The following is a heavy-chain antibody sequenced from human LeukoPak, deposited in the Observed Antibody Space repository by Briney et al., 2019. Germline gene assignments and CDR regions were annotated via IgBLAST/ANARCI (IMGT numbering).Heavy chain of an antibody. CDR1: GYTFTSYG. CDR2: ISAYNGNT. V-gene: IGHV1-18*01. J-gene: IGHJ3*02. Sequence: ASVKVSCKASGYTFTSYGISWVRQAPGQGLEWMGWISAYNGNTNYAQKLQGRVTMSTDASTSTGYMELRSLRSDDTAVYYCARGLQETLAWLKALSAFDIWGQGTMVTVSS. D-gene: IGHD5-24*01. CDR3: ARGLQETLAWLKALSAFDI.